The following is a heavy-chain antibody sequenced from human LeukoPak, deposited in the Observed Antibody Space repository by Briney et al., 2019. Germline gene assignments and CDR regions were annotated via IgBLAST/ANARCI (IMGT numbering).Heavy chain of an antibody. J-gene: IGHJ4*02. CDR1: GYTFTSYG. CDR2: ISAYNGNT. CDR3: ARGYYYYDILTGHDY. Sequence: ASVKVSCKASGYTFTSYGISWVRQAPGQGLEWMRWISAYNGNTNYAQKLQGRVTMTTDTSTSTAYMELRSLRSDDTAVYYCARGYYYYDILTGHDYWGQGTLVTVSS. D-gene: IGHD3-9*01. V-gene: IGHV1-18*01.